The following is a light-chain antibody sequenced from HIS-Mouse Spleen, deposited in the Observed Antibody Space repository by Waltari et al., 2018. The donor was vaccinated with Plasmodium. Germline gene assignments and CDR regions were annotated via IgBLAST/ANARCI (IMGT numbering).Light chain of an antibody. CDR1: QSVSSN. V-gene: IGKV3-15*01. CDR2: GAS. Sequence: EIVTTQSPATPSASPGERATTSCRASQSVSSNLAWYQQKPGQAPRLLIYGASTRATGIPARFSGSGSGTEFTLTISSLQSEDFAVYYCQQYNNWSFTFGPGTKVDIK. J-gene: IGKJ3*01. CDR3: QQYNNWSFT.